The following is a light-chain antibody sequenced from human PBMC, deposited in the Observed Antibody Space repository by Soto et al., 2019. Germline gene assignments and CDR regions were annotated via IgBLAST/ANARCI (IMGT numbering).Light chain of an antibody. CDR3: QQYNGYPWT. Sequence: DIQMTQSPSTLSASVGDRVTITCRASQSIDKWLAWYQQKPGRAPKLLLYEVSNLQSGVPPRFSGSGSGTEFALTITSLQPGDCATYYCQQYNGYPWTFGQGTKVEIK. CDR1: QSIDKW. J-gene: IGKJ1*01. CDR2: EVS. V-gene: IGKV1-5*01.